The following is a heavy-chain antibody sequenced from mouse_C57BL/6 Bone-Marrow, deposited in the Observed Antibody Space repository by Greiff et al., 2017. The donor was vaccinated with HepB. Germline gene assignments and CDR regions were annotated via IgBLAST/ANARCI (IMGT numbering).Heavy chain of an antibody. Sequence: LQESGPELVKPGASVKISCKASGYAFSSSWMNWVKQRPGKGLEWIGRIYPGDGDTNYNGKFKGKATLTADKSSSTAYMQLSSLTSEDSAVYFCARDKGLRSLFYAMDYWGQGTSVTVSS. D-gene: IGHD1-1*01. CDR3: ARDKGLRSLFYAMDY. J-gene: IGHJ4*01. CDR1: GYAFSSSW. CDR2: IYPGDGDT. V-gene: IGHV1-82*01.